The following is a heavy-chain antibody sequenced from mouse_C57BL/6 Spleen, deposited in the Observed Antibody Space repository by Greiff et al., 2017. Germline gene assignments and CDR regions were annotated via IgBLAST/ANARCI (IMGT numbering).Heavy chain of an antibody. V-gene: IGHV1-39*01. CDR3: ARGGDYDEEGYYAMDY. CDR1: GYSFTDYN. CDR2: INPNYGTT. J-gene: IGHJ4*01. D-gene: IGHD2-4*01. Sequence: LQESGPELVKPGASVKISCKASGYSFTDYNLNWVKQSNGKSLEWIGVINPNYGTTSYNQKFKGKATLTVDQSSSTAYMQLNSLTSEDSAVYYCARGGDYDEEGYYAMDYWGQGTSVTVSS.